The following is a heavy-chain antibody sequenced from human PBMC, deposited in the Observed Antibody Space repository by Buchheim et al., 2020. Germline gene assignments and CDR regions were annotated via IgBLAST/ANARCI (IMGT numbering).Heavy chain of an antibody. V-gene: IGHV1-69*04. Sequence: QVQLVQSGAEVKKPGSSVKVSCKASGGTFSSYAISWVRQAPGQGLEWMGRIIPLLGIANYAQKVQGRVTSNADKSTSTAHMELSSLRSEDTAVYYCARDLPAAGTRWYFDLGGRGTL. CDR3: ARDLPAAGTRWYFDL. D-gene: IGHD6-13*01. J-gene: IGHJ2*01. CDR2: IIPLLGIA. CDR1: GGTFSSYA.